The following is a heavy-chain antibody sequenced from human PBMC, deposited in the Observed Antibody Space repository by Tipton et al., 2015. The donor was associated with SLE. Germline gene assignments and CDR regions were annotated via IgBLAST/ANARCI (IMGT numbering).Heavy chain of an antibody. V-gene: IGHV4-4*07. D-gene: IGHD2-15*01. J-gene: IGHJ4*02. CDR2: IYTSGST. Sequence: TLSLTCTVSGCSISSYYWSWIRQPAGKGLEWIGRIYTSGSTNYNPSLKSRVTISVDTSKNQFSLKLSSVTAADTAVYYCARVGRIFPFDYWGQGTLVTVSS. CDR1: GCSISSYY. CDR3: ARVGRIFPFDY.